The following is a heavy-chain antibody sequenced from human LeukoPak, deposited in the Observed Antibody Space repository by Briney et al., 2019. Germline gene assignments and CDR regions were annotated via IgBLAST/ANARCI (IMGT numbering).Heavy chain of an antibody. CDR2: IFHSGSS. Sequence: PGGSLRLSCAASGFTFSSYWMSWVRQAPGKGLEWIGEIFHSGSSNYNPSLKSRVTISVDKSKNQFSLKLSSVTAADTAVYYCASGTIAVAGIFDYWGQGILVTVSS. J-gene: IGHJ4*02. D-gene: IGHD6-19*01. CDR1: GFTFSSYW. V-gene: IGHV4-4*02. CDR3: ASGTIAVAGIFDY.